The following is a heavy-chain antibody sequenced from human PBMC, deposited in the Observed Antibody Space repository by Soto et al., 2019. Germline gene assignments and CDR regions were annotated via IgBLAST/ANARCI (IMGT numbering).Heavy chain of an antibody. CDR2: MNPNSGNT. D-gene: IGHD3-10*01. CDR3: AGAGVRGMDV. V-gene: IGHV1-8*01. J-gene: IGHJ6*02. CDR1: GYTFTSYD. Sequence: QVQLVQSGAEVKKPGASVKVSCKASGYTFTSYDINWVRQATGQGLEWMGWMNPNSGNTGYAQKFQGRVTMTRNTSISTASVELRRLRSEATAVYGSAGAGVRGMDVWGQGTTVTVSS.